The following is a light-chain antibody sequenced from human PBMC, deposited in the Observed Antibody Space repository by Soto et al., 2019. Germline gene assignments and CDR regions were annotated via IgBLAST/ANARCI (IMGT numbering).Light chain of an antibody. Sequence: QSVLTQPASVSGSPGQSITISCTGTSSDVGAYTYVSWYQQHPGKAPKLMICDVSNRPSGVSHRFSGSKSGNTASLTISGLQAEDEADYYCSSYTSSSTLVFGTGTKVTVL. CDR3: SSYTSSSTLV. J-gene: IGLJ1*01. V-gene: IGLV2-14*01. CDR1: SSDVGAYTY. CDR2: DVS.